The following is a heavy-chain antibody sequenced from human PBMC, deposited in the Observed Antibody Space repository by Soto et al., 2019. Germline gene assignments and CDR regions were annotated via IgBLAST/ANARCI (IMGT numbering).Heavy chain of an antibody. J-gene: IGHJ6*02. CDR2: ISWNSGSI. V-gene: IGHV3-9*01. CDR3: ARIVDTAMVGYYYYGMDV. CDR1: GFTFDDYA. Sequence: EVQLVESGGGLVQPGRSLRLSCAASGFTFDDYAMHWVRQAPGKGLEWDSGISWNSGSIGYADSVKGRFTISRDNAKNSLYLQMNSLRAEDTALYYCARIVDTAMVGYYYYGMDVWGQGTTVTVSS. D-gene: IGHD5-18*01.